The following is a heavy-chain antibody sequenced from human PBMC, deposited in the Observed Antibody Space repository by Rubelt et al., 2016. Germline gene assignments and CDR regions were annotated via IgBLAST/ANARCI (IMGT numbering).Heavy chain of an antibody. J-gene: IGHJ4*02. CDR3: ARGQSSFGWAERLDY. CDR1: GGSISSYY. CDR2: IYYSGRT. D-gene: IGHD3-10*01. Sequence: QLQLQESGPGLVKPSETLSLTCTVSGGSISSYYWSWIRQPPGKGLEWIGYIYYSGRTNYNPSLKSRVTISVDTAKNQFTLKLGSVIAADTAVYYCARGQSSFGWAERLDYWGQGTLVTVSS. V-gene: IGHV4-59*12.